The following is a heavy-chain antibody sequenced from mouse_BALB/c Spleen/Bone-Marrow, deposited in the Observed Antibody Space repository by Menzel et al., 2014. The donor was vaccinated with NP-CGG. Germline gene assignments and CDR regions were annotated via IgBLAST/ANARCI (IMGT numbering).Heavy chain of an antibody. Sequence: EVKLLESGPGLVKPSPSLSLSCTATGYSITSDYTCKWIRQLPGNILEWMGFISYSGSTSYNPSFKSRISLTPDTSYNQIFLQLKSGTTEDTATDDCARYDYVVGYFDDWGQGTTLTVSS. V-gene: IGHV3-2*02. CDR1: GYSITSDYT. D-gene: IGHD2-4*01. J-gene: IGHJ2*01. CDR3: ARYDYVVGYFDD. CDR2: ISYSGST.